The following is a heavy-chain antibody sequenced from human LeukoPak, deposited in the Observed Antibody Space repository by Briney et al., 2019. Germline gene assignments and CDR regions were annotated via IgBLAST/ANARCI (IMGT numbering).Heavy chain of an antibody. CDR2: IRSSGSAM. CDR1: GFTFSSYT. V-gene: IGHV3-48*01. Sequence: GGSLRLSCAASGFTFSSYTMNWVRQAPGRGLEWVAYIRSSGSAMNYADAVKGRFTISRDNSKNTLYLQMNSLRTEDTAVYYCARDLGTTTVPTAYWGQGTLVTVSS. CDR3: ARDLGTTTVPTAY. D-gene: IGHD1-26*01. J-gene: IGHJ4*02.